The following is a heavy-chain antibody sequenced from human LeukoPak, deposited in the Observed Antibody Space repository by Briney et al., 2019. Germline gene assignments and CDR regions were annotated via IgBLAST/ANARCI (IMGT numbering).Heavy chain of an antibody. CDR3: AKDLPYYYGSGSLDY. V-gene: IGHV3-23*01. CDR2: ISGSGGST. CDR1: GFTFSSYA. J-gene: IGHJ4*02. Sequence: GGSLRLSCAASGFTFSSYALTWVRQAPGKGLEWVSAISGSGGSTYYADSVKGRFTISRDNSKNTLYLQMNSLRAEDTAVYYCAKDLPYYYGSGSLDYWGQGTLVTVSS. D-gene: IGHD3-10*01.